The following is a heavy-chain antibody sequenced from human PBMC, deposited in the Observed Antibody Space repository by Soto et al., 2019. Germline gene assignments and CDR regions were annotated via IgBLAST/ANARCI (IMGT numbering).Heavy chain of an antibody. CDR3: ALRSMAVVPEY. CDR2: LSYGWSA. CDR1: GGTITSYY. V-gene: IGHV4-59*01. J-gene: IGHJ4*02. D-gene: IGHD3-22*01. Sequence: PSEPLSLTCTVSGGTITSYYCCWIRQPPGKGLEWIGSLSYGWSANYNPSLKSRVTLSVDTSPNQCSLTLSSMTAADTAVYYCALRSMAVVPEYWGQGTLVTVSS.